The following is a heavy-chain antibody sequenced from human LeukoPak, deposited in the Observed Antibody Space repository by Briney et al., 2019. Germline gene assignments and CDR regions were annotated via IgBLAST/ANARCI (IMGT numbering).Heavy chain of an antibody. CDR1: GFTFSSYA. J-gene: IGHJ4*02. V-gene: IGHV3-23*01. Sequence: HPGGSLRLSCAASGFTFSSYAMSWVRQAPGKGLEWVSAISGSGGSTYYADSVKGRFTISRDNSKNTLYLQMNSLRAEDTTVYYCANDRTDYYDSSGYTGYWGQGTLVTVSS. CDR3: ANDRTDYYDSSGYTGY. CDR2: ISGSGGST. D-gene: IGHD3-22*01.